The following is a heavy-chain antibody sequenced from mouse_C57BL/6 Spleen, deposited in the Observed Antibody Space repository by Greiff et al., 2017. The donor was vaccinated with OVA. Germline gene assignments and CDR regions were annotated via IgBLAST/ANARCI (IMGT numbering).Heavy chain of an antibody. CDR2: IDPENGDT. D-gene: IGHD1-1*01. J-gene: IGHJ3*01. Sequence: EVQLQQSGAELVRPGASVKLSCTASGFNIKDDYMHWVKQRPEQGLEWIGWIDPENGDTEYASKVQGQATITADKSSNKPYLQLSSLTSEDTAFDYGTNYGSSYRFAYWGQGTLVTVSA. CDR3: TNYGSSYRFAY. V-gene: IGHV14-4*01. CDR1: GFNIKDDY.